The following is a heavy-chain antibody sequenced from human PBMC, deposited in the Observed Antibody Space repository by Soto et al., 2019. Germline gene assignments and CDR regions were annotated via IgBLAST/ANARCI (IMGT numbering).Heavy chain of an antibody. J-gene: IGHJ5*02. CDR3: GRGQATFDP. CDR2: INPSGSSA. CDR1: GYTFTNYY. Sequence: ASVKVSCKTSGYTFTNYYMHWVRQAPGQGLEWMGIINPSGSSATYAQNFQGRVTITRDTSASTVYLELSSLRFEDTAVYYCGRGQATFDPWGQGTLVTVSS. V-gene: IGHV1-46*01.